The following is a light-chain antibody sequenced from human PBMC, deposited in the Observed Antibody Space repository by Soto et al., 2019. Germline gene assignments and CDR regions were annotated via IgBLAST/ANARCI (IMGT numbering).Light chain of an antibody. CDR2: EVR. CDR1: SSDVGGYNH. Sequence: QSVLTQPASVSGSPGQSITISCTGTSSDVGGYNHVSWYQQHPGKAPKLIIYEVRNRPSGVSDRFSASKSGNTASLTISGLRAEDEADYYCSSSASSSSYVFGTGTKVTVL. J-gene: IGLJ1*01. V-gene: IGLV2-14*01. CDR3: SSSASSSSYV.